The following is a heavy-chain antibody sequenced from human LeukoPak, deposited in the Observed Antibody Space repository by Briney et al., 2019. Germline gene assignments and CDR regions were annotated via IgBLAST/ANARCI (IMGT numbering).Heavy chain of an antibody. CDR2: YRSKWYN. V-gene: IGHV6-1*01. Sequence: YRSKWYNDYAVSVKSRITINPDTSKNQFSLQLNSVTPEDTAVYYCARGYSSSWYDAFDIWGQGTMVTVSS. J-gene: IGHJ3*02. D-gene: IGHD6-13*01. CDR3: ARGYSSSWYDAFDI.